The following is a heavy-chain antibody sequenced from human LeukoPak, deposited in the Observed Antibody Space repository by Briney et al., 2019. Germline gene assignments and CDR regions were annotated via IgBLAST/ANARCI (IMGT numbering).Heavy chain of an antibody. Sequence: GASVKVSCKASGGTFNSFVISWVRQAPGQGLEWMGGINPLFGTANYAQKFQDRATITADESTSTAYMELSSLRSEATAFYYCARLGGDSSDYPFDHWGQGTLVTVSS. D-gene: IGHD3-22*01. CDR3: ARLGGDSSDYPFDH. CDR1: GGTFNSFV. CDR2: INPLFGTA. J-gene: IGHJ4*02. V-gene: IGHV1-69*13.